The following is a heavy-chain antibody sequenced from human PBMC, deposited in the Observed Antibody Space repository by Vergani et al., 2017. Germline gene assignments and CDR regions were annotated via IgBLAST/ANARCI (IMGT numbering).Heavy chain of an antibody. CDR1: GSTASGNY. D-gene: IGHD3-10*01. CDR3: ARVDYYGSGTYVDP. V-gene: IGHV3-66*02. J-gene: IGHJ5*02. CDR2: IYSGDET. Sequence: ELQLVESGGGLVQPGGSLRLSCAAPGSTASGNYMTWVRQAPGKGLEWVSHIYSGDETSYADSVKGRVTISRDTSKNTLHLHINNLRVEDTAVYYCARVDYYGSGTYVDPWVQGTLVTVSS.